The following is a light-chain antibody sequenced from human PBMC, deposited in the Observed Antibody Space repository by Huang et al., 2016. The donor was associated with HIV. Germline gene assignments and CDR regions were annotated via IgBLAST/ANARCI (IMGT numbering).Light chain of an antibody. J-gene: IGKJ5*01. V-gene: IGKV3-15*01. Sequence: EIVMTQSPATLSVSPGERATLSCRASQSVSSNLAWSQQKPGQAPRLLIYGASTRATGIPARFSGSGSGTEFNLTISSLQSEDFAVYYCQQYNNWPPLITFGQGTRLEMK. CDR3: QQYNNWPPLIT. CDR1: QSVSSN. CDR2: GAS.